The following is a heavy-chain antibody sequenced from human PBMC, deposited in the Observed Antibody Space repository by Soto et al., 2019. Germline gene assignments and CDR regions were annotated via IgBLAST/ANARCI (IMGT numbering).Heavy chain of an antibody. V-gene: IGHV5-51*01. J-gene: IGHJ3*02. CDR3: ARDARGYYYDSSGPPDAFDI. CDR1: GYSFTSYW. D-gene: IGHD3-22*01. CDR2: IYPGDSDT. Sequence: PGESLKISCKGSGYSFTSYWIGWVRQMPGKGLEWKGIIYPGDSDTRYSPSFQGQVTISADKSISTAYLQWSSLKASDTAMYYCARDARGYYYDSSGPPDAFDIWGQGTMVTVSS.